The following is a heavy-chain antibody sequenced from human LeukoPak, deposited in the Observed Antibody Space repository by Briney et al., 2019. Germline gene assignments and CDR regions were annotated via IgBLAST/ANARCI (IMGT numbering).Heavy chain of an antibody. CDR2: IYYSGST. V-gene: IGHV4-39*07. J-gene: IGHJ3*02. CDR1: GGSISSSSYY. D-gene: IGHD3-10*01. Sequence: PLETLSLTCTVSGGSISSSSYYWGWIRQPPGKGLEWVGSIYYSGSTNYNPSLKSRVTISVDTSKNQFSLKLSSVTAADTAVYYCARDRGQYYYGSGPDAFDIWGQGTMVTVSS. CDR3: ARDRGQYYYGSGPDAFDI.